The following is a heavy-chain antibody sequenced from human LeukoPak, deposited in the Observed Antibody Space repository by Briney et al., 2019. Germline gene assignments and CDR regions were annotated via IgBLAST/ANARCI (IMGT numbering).Heavy chain of an antibody. V-gene: IGHV4-4*07. D-gene: IGHD3-22*01. J-gene: IGHJ6*02. CDR3: AREVVVITRSYYYYGMDV. CDR1: GGSISSYY. CDR2: IYTSGST. Sequence: PSETLSLTCTVSGGSISSYYWSWIRQPAGKGLEWIGRIYTSGSTNYNPSLKSRVTISVDTSKNQFSLKLSSVTAADTAVYYCAREVVVITRSYYYYGMDVWGQGTTVTVSS.